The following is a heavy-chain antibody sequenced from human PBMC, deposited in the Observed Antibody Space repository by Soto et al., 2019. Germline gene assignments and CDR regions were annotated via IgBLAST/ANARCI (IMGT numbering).Heavy chain of an antibody. CDR1: GGSISSYY. Sequence: PSETLSLTCTVSGGSISSYYWSWIRQPPGKGLEWIGYIYYSGSTNYNPSLKSRVTISVDTSKNQFSLKLSSVTAADTAVYYCARWYSSSWPYYYYGMDVWGQGTTVTVS. CDR2: IYYSGST. CDR3: ARWYSSSWPYYYYGMDV. D-gene: IGHD6-13*01. J-gene: IGHJ6*02. V-gene: IGHV4-59*01.